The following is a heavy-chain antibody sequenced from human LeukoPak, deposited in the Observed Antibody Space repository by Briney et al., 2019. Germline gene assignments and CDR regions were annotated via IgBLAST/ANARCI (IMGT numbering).Heavy chain of an antibody. Sequence: ASVKVSCKASGYTFTGYYMHWVRQAPGQGLEWMGYIYPNSGATKCAQKFQGRVTMTRDTSISTAYMELSGLRSDDTAVYYCGTLLSNGPFDYWGPGSRGTVSS. CDR1: GYTFTGYY. CDR2: IYPNSGAT. V-gene: IGHV1-2*02. J-gene: IGHJ4*02. CDR3: GTLLSNGPFDY.